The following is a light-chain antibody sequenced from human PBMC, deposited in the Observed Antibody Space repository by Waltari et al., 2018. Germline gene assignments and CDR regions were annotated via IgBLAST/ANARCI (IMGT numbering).Light chain of an antibody. V-gene: IGKV1-5*03. J-gene: IGKJ2*01. Sequence: DIQMTQSPSTLSASVGDKVTITCRASQNIDYSLAWFQQSPGKPPRVLNYRAGSLESGVPLRFSGSGSGTEFTLTITNLQPDDFATYYCQQYKNYPVTFGQGTKLEIK. CDR3: QQYKNYPVT. CDR2: RAG. CDR1: QNIDYS.